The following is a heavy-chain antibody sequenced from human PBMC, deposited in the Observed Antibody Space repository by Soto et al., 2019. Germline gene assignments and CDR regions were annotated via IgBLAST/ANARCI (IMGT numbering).Heavy chain of an antibody. D-gene: IGHD3-22*01. J-gene: IGHJ5*02. V-gene: IGHV4-39*01. CDR1: GGSISSSSYY. Sequence: SETLSLTCTVSGGSISSSSYYWGWIRQPPGKGLEWIGSIYYSGSTYYNPSLKSRVTISVDTSKNQFSLKLSSVTAADTAVYYCARTPEPQTYYYDSSGSNWFDPWGQGTLVTVSS. CDR3: ARTPEPQTYYYDSSGSNWFDP. CDR2: IYYSGST.